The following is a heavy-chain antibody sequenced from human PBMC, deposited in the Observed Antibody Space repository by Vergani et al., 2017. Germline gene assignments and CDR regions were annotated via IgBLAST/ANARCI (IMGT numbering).Heavy chain of an antibody. D-gene: IGHD6-13*01. CDR1: GYTFTSYA. J-gene: IGHJ1*01. Sequence: QVQLVPSGAEVKTPGASVKVSCKASGYTFTSYAMHWVRQAPGQRLEWMGWINAGNGNTKYSQKFQGRVTITRDTSASTAYMELSSLRSEDTAVYYCARDGSSWLQYFQHWGQGTLVTVSS. CDR2: INAGNGNT. V-gene: IGHV1-3*01. CDR3: ARDGSSWLQYFQH.